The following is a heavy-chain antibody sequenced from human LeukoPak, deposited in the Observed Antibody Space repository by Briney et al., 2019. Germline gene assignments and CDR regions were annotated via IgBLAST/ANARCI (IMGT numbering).Heavy chain of an antibody. CDR2: ISWNSGSI. CDR3: AKDIIWRAYSSSSASSDY. J-gene: IGHJ4*02. V-gene: IGHV3-9*03. CDR1: GFTFSSYG. D-gene: IGHD6-6*01. Sequence: GGSLRLSCAASGFTFSSYGMSWVRQAPGKGLEWVSGISWNSGSIGYADSVKGRFTISRDNAKNSLYLQMNSLRAEDMALYYCAKDIIWRAYSSSSASSDYWGQGTLVTVSS.